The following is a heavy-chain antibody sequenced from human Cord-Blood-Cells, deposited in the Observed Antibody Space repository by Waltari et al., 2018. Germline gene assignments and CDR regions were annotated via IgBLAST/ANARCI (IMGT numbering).Heavy chain of an antibody. D-gene: IGHD6-6*01. CDR2: INHSGST. CDR3: ARVSLEQLVYFDY. CDR1: GGSFSGYY. V-gene: IGHV4-34*01. J-gene: IGHJ4*02. Sequence: QVRLQQWGAGLLKPSETLSLTCAVYGGSFSGYYWSWIRQPPGKGLEWIGEINHSGSTNYNPSLKSRVTISVDTSKNQFSLKLSSVTAADTAVYYCARVSLEQLVYFDYWGQGTLVTVSS.